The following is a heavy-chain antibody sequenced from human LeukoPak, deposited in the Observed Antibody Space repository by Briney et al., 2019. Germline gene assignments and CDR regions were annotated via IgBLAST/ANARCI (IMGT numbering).Heavy chain of an antibody. J-gene: IGHJ3*02. V-gene: IGHV3-23*01. D-gene: IGHD6-13*01. Sequence: GGSLRLSCAASGFTFSSYEMNWVRQAPGKGLEWVSAISGSGGSTYYADSVKGRFTISRDNSKNTLYLQMNSLRAEDTAVYYCATSAGSAAPGISAAFDIWGQGTMVTVSS. CDR2: ISGSGGST. CDR3: ATSAGSAAPGISAAFDI. CDR1: GFTFSSYE.